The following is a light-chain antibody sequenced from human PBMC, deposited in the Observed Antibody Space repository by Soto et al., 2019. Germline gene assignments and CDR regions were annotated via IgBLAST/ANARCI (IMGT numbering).Light chain of an antibody. CDR3: QQYGSSYT. Sequence: EIVLTQSPGTLSLSPGERATLSCRASQIVNNNYLAWYQQKPGQPPRLLIYGASSRAIGIPDRFSGGGSGTDFTLTISRLEPEDFAVYYCQQYGSSYTFGPGTKVDIK. CDR2: GAS. V-gene: IGKV3-20*01. J-gene: IGKJ3*01. CDR1: QIVNNNY.